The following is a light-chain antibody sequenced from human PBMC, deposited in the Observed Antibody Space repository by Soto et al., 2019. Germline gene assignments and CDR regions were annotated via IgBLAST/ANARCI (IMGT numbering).Light chain of an antibody. CDR2: WAS. J-gene: IGKJ1*01. Sequence: DIVMTQSPDSMAVSLGERATINCKSSQSILYSPNNKNYLAWYQQKPGQPPKLLIYWASTRESGVPDRFSGSGSGTNFTLTISSHQYEDQLVYYCQHHYDLPQNFGQGTKVEIQ. V-gene: IGKV4-1*01. CDR1: QSILYSPNNKNY. CDR3: QHHYDLPQN.